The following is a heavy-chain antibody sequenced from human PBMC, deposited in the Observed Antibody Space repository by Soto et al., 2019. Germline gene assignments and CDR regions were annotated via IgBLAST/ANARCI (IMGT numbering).Heavy chain of an antibody. V-gene: IGHV3-23*01. Sequence: EVQLLESGGGLAQPGGSLRLSCAASGFTFSSYSMNWVRRAPGKGLEWVSAFSAGGGDNTHYADSVKGRFTISRDNSKNTLFLQMNSLRAEDTARYYCAREARYDRGDYHYEGSDYWGQGTLVTVSS. J-gene: IGHJ4*02. CDR2: FSAGGGDNT. CDR3: AREARYDRGDYHYEGSDY. D-gene: IGHD3-22*01. CDR1: GFTFSSYS.